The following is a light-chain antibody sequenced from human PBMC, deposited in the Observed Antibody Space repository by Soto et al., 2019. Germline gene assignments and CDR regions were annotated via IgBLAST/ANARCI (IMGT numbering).Light chain of an antibody. CDR3: QQRSTWFLT. Sequence: EIVLTQSPATLSLSPGERATLSCRASQSVSSYLAWYQQKPGQAPRLLIYDASNRATGIPARFSGSGSGTDFTFTISSLEPEDFAVYYCQQRSTWFLTFGGGTKVEIK. J-gene: IGKJ4*01. CDR1: QSVSSY. V-gene: IGKV3-11*01. CDR2: DAS.